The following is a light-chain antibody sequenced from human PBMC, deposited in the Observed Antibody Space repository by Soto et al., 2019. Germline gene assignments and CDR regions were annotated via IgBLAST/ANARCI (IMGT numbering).Light chain of an antibody. CDR2: GAS. J-gene: IGKJ2*01. Sequence: EIVMTQSPATLSVSPGERATLSCRASQSISSSNLAWYQHKPGQAPRLLIYGASSRATGIPPRFIGSGSGTEFTLTISSLQAEDFAVYYCQQYNNWSPYTFGQGTKLEIK. CDR1: QSISSSN. CDR3: QQYNNWSPYT. V-gene: IGKV3-15*01.